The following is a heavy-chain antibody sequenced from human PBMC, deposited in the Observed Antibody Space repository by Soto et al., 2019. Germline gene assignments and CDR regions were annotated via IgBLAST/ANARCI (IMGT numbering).Heavy chain of an antibody. V-gene: IGHV3-73*01. D-gene: IGHD3-22*01. J-gene: IGHJ4*02. CDR2: IRSKANSYAT. Sequence: EVQLVESGGGLVQPGGSLKLSCAASGFTFSGSAMHWVRQASGKGLEWVGRIRSKANSYATAYAASVKGRFTISRDDSKNTAYLHMNSLKTEDTAVYYCTPLITDYYDSGRPSRYWGQGTLVTVSS. CDR3: TPLITDYYDSGRPSRY. CDR1: GFTFSGSA.